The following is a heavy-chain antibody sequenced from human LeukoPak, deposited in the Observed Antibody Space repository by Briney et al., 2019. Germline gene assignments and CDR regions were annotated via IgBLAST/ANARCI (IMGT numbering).Heavy chain of an antibody. V-gene: IGHV4-39*01. CDR3: ARATPPRSYEYGDSRSFDY. Sequence: SETLSLTCTVCGGSISRFSYYWGWIRQPPGKGLEWIGSIFYSGSANYNPSLKSRVTISLETSKNQFSLKLTSLTAADTAVYYCARATPPRSYEYGDSRSFDYWDQGTLVTVSS. CDR2: IFYSGSA. D-gene: IGHD4-17*01. CDR1: GGSISRFSYY. J-gene: IGHJ4*02.